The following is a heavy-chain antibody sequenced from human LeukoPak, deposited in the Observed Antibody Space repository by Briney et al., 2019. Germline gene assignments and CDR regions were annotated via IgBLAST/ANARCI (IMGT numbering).Heavy chain of an antibody. V-gene: IGHV3-64*01. D-gene: IGHD3-16*01. CDR3: ARGPGSWGFDY. CDR2: ISSNGGST. CDR1: GFTFSSYA. J-gene: IGHJ4*02. Sequence: GGSLRLSCAASGFTFSSYAMHWVRQAPGKGLEYVSAISSNGGSTYYANSVKGRFTISRDNSKNTLYLQMGSLRAEDMAVYYCARGPGSWGFDYWGQGTLVTVSS.